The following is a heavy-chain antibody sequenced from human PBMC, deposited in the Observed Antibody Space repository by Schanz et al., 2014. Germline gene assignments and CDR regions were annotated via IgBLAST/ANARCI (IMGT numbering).Heavy chain of an antibody. J-gene: IGHJ5*02. Sequence: EVQLVESGGGLVQPGGSLRLSCAASGFTFSSNSMNWVRQAPGKGLEWISYITYNGGTIYYADSVKGRFTISRDNAKNSLYLEMNSLRAEDTALYYCARGRVLESWGQGTLVTVSS. CDR1: GFTFSSNS. D-gene: IGHD1-1*01. V-gene: IGHV3-48*01. CDR2: ITYNGGTI. CDR3: ARGRVLES.